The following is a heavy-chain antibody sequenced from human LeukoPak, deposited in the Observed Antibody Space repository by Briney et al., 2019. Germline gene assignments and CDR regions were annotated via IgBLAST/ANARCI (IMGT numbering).Heavy chain of an antibody. Sequence: PGGSLRLSCAASGFTFSDYYMSWIRQAPGKGLEWVSSISSSGSTIYYADSVKGRFTISRDNAKNSLYLQMNSLRAEDTAIYYCARAGFLITFGGVISWGQGTLVTVSS. CDR1: GFTFSDYY. CDR3: ARAGFLITFGGVIS. J-gene: IGHJ5*02. CDR2: ISSSGSTI. V-gene: IGHV3-11*04. D-gene: IGHD3-16*02.